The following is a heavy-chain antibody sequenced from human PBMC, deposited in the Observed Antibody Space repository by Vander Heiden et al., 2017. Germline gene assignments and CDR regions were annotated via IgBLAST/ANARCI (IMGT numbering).Heavy chain of an antibody. J-gene: IGHJ4*02. Sequence: QVQMEESGGGVVQPGRSLRLSCVVSGFTFSSYPMHWVRQAPGKGLGWVAVIWYDGSNIYYADSVKGRFTISRDDSKNTVNPEMNSLRAEDTAVYYCARGRIAAAGVYYFDYWGQGALVTVSS. V-gene: IGHV3-33*01. CDR3: ARGRIAAAGVYYFDY. CDR1: GFTFSSYP. D-gene: IGHD6-13*01. CDR2: IWYDGSNI.